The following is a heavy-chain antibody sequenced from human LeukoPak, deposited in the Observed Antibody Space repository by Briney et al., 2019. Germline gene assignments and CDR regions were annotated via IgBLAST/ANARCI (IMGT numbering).Heavy chain of an antibody. J-gene: IGHJ4*02. CDR2: INTNGGST. D-gene: IGHD6-19*01. Sequence: GGTLRLSCSASGFTFSSYAMHWVRHPPGKGLEYVSAINTNGGSTNYAESVKGRFTISRDNSKNTLYLQMSSVRPEDTAVYYCVTSGNGGYSNWGQGTLVTVSS. CDR3: VTSGNGGYSN. V-gene: IGHV3-64D*06. CDR1: GFTFSSYA.